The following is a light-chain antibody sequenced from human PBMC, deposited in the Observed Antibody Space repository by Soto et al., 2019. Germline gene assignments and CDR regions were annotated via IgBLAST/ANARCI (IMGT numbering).Light chain of an antibody. Sequence: IVMTQSPATLSVSPGERVTLSCRASQSINSNLAWYQQKPGQPPRLLMFRASIRATGFPARFSGSGSGTEFNITISSLQSEDSAVYYCQQYGNWPPWTFGPGTKVDIK. CDR1: QSINSN. V-gene: IGKV3-15*01. J-gene: IGKJ1*01. CDR2: RAS. CDR3: QQYGNWPPWT.